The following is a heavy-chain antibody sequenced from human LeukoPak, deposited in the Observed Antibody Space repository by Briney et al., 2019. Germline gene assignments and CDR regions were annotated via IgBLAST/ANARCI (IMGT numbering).Heavy chain of an antibody. CDR3: GTAGVPGYWFEP. CDR1: GYTLTELS. V-gene: IGHV1-24*01. J-gene: IGHJ5*02. D-gene: IGHD7-27*01. CDR2: FDPEDGET. Sequence: ASVKVSCKVSGYTLTELSMHWVRQAPGKGLEWMGGFDPEDGETIYAQKFQGRVTMTEDTSTDTAYMELSSLRSEDTAVYYCGTAGVPGYWFEPWGQETLVTVAS.